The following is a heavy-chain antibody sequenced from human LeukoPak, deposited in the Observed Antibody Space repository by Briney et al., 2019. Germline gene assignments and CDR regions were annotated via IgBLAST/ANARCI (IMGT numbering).Heavy chain of an antibody. CDR1: AFTFSSYG. CDR2: IYSGGST. V-gene: IGHV3-53*01. D-gene: IGHD6-19*01. J-gene: IGHJ4*02. CDR3: ARDSFSGWFYY. Sequence: GGTLRLSCAASAFTFSSYGMSWVRQAPGKGLEWVSVIYSGGSTYYADYVKGRFTISRDNSKNTLYLQMNSLRAEDTAVYYCARDSFSGWFYYWGQGTLVTVSS.